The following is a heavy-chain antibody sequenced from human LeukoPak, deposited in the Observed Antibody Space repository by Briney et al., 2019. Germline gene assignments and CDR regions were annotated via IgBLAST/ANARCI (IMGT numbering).Heavy chain of an antibody. J-gene: IGHJ4*02. V-gene: IGHV1-2*02. CDR3: ARDDSSGITHFDY. CDR2: INPNSGGT. D-gene: IGHD3-22*01. CDR1: GYTLTGYY. Sequence: ASVKVSCKASGYTLTGYYMHWVRQAPGQGLEWMGWINPNSGGTNYAQKFQGRVTMTRDTSISTAYMELSRLRSDDTAVYYCARDDSSGITHFDYWGQGTLVTVSS.